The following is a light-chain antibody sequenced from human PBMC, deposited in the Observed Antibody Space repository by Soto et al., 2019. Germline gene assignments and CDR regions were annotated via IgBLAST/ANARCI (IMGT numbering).Light chain of an antibody. V-gene: IGKV1-5*03. Sequence: DIQMTQSPSTLSASVGDRVTITCRASQSISTGLAWYQQKPGKAPKLLIYKASSLESGDPSRFSGSGSGTEFTLAISSLPPDDFATYYCQQYNTYPLTFGGGTTVEIK. CDR3: QQYNTYPLT. CDR1: QSISTG. CDR2: KAS. J-gene: IGKJ4*01.